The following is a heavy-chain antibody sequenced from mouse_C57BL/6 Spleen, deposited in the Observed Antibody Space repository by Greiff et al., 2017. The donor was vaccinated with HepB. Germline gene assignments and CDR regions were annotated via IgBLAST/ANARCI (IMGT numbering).Heavy chain of an antibody. CDR1: GYAFSSSW. D-gene: IGHD1-1*01. CDR3: ARMDLITTVPYFDY. J-gene: IGHJ2*01. CDR2: IYPGDGDT. Sequence: VQRVESGPELVKPGASVKISCKASGYAFSSSWMNWVKQRPGKGLEWIGRIYPGDGDTNYNGKFKGKATLTADKSSSTAYMQLSSLTSEDSAVYFCARMDLITTVPYFDYWGQGTTLTVSS. V-gene: IGHV1-82*01.